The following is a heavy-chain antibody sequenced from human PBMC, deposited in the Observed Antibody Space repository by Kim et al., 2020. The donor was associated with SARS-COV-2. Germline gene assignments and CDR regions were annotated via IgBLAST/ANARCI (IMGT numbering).Heavy chain of an antibody. J-gene: IGHJ4*02. Sequence: GGSLRLSCGASGFTFTRHNLNWVRQAPGKGLEWVSSISDITSYIFYADSVKGRFTIARDNTKNALYLQMNSLRAEDTAVYYCARGGFSSGWPRGYFDYWGQGTLVTVSS. D-gene: IGHD6-19*01. V-gene: IGHV3-21*01. CDR3: ARGGFSSGWPRGYFDY. CDR1: GFTFTRHN. CDR2: ISDITSYI.